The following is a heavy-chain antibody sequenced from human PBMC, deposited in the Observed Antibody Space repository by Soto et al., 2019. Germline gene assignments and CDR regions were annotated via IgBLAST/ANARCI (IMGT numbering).Heavy chain of an antibody. J-gene: IGHJ6*03. CDR3: ARGAWSGYTIYYYYYMDV. CDR1: GFTFSSYG. V-gene: IGHV3-33*01. Sequence: GGSLRLSCAASGFTFSSYGMRWVRQAPGKGLEWVAVIWYDGSNKYYADSVKGRFTISRDNSKNTLYLQMNSLRAEDTAVYYCARGAWSGYTIYYYYYMDVWGKGTTVTVSS. CDR2: IWYDGSNK. D-gene: IGHD3-3*01.